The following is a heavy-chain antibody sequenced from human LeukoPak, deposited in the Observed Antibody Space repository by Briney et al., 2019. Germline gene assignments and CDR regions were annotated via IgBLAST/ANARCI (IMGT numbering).Heavy chain of an antibody. CDR2: INHSGST. Sequence: SETLSLTCAVYGGSFSGYYWSWIRQPPGKGLEWIGEINHSGSTNYNPSPKSRVTISVDTSKNQFSLKLSSVTAADTAVYYCAGHHPRNTVDFWGQGTLVTVSS. D-gene: IGHD2/OR15-2a*01. J-gene: IGHJ4*02. V-gene: IGHV4-34*01. CDR1: GGSFSGYY. CDR3: AGHHPRNTVDF.